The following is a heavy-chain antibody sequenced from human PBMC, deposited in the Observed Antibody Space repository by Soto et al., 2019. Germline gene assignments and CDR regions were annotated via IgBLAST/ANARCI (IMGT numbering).Heavy chain of an antibody. D-gene: IGHD3-16*01. Sequence: SETLSLTCAVYGGSFSGYYWSWIRQPPGKGLEWIGEINHSGSTNYNPSLKSRVTISVDTSKNQFSLKLSSVTAADTAVYYCAVTLGGSYNWFDTGGQGNLVTVSS. CDR3: AVTLGGSYNWFDT. V-gene: IGHV4-34*01. CDR1: GGSFSGYY. J-gene: IGHJ5*02. CDR2: INHSGST.